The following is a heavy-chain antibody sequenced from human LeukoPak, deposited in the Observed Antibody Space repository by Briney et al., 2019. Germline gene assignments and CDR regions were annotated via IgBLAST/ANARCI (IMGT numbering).Heavy chain of an antibody. D-gene: IGHD4-11*01. Sequence: PSETLSLTCAVYGGSFTIYSWTWILQPPGKSLEWVGEISPSGNTQYNPSLKSRVTISLDASKSQFYLKLNSVTAADTAVYYCARRVRSADYRLDYWGQGTLVTVSS. CDR2: ISPSGNT. CDR3: ARRVRSADYRLDY. J-gene: IGHJ4*02. CDR1: GGSFTIYS. V-gene: IGHV4-34*01.